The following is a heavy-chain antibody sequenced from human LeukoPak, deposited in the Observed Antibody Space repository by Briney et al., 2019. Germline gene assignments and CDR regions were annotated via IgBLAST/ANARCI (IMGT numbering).Heavy chain of an antibody. V-gene: IGHV3-48*03. CDR3: ARDGPAYSFDY. J-gene: IGHJ4*02. Sequence: GGSLRLSRAHSLFSLCGQVVNWVGQAPAKGVEWVSCISSSGRTLHYAHYVKGRFTGSRDNARNSLYLQMNSLRADDTALYYCARDGPAYSFDYWGQGTLVSVSS. CDR2: ISSSGRTL. CDR1: LFSLCGQV. D-gene: IGHD5-18*01.